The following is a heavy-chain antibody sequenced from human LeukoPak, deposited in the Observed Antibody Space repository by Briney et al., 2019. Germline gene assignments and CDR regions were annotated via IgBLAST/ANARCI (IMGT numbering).Heavy chain of an antibody. J-gene: IGHJ3*02. CDR3: ASPVQLLWFGELYNYHAFDI. Sequence: KSSETLSLTCTVSGGSISSSSYYWGWIRQPPGKGLEWIGSIYYSGRTYYNPSVKSRVTISVDTSKNQFSLKLSSVTAADTAVYYCASPVQLLWFGELYNYHAFDIWGQGTMVTVSS. D-gene: IGHD3-10*01. CDR1: GGSISSSSYY. CDR2: IYYSGRT. V-gene: IGHV4-39*01.